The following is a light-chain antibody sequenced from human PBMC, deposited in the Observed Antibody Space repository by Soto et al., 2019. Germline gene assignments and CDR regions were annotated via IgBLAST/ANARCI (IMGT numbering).Light chain of an antibody. CDR2: DAS. V-gene: IGKV3-20*01. Sequence: EIVLTQSPGTLSLSPGERATLSCRASQSVSSSNLAWYQQKPGQAPSLLIYDASSRATGLPDRFSGSGSGTDFTLTISRLEPEDFAVYFCQQDGSSPPTFGGGTKVEIK. CDR3: QQDGSSPPT. CDR1: QSVSSSN. J-gene: IGKJ4*01.